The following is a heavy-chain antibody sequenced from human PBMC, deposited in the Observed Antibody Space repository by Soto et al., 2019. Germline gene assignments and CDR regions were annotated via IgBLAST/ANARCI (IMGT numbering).Heavy chain of an antibody. CDR2: ISGSGGST. D-gene: IGHD6-13*01. CDR1: GFTFSSYA. Sequence: EVQLLESGGGLVQPGGSLRLSCAASGFTFSSYAMSWVRQAPGKGLEWVSAISGSGGSTYYADSVKGRFTISRDNSKNTPYLQMNSLRAEDTAVYYCAKDSSSQYYYYYGMDVWGQGTTVTVSS. J-gene: IGHJ6*02. V-gene: IGHV3-23*01. CDR3: AKDSSSQYYYYYGMDV.